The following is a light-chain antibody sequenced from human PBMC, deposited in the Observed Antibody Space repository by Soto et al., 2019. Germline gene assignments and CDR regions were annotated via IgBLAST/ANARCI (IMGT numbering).Light chain of an antibody. Sequence: QSVLTQPPSASGSPGQSVTISCTGTSSDIGTYNCVSWYQQHPGKAPKLTIYEVSKRPSGVPDRFSGSKSGNAASLTISGLQADDEADYYCSSYAGSSNFVVFGGGTKLTVL. CDR3: SSYAGSSNFVV. V-gene: IGLV2-8*01. CDR1: SSDIGTYNC. J-gene: IGLJ2*01. CDR2: EVS.